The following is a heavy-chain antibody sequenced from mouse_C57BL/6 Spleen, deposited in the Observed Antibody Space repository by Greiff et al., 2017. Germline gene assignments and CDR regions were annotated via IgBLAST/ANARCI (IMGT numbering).Heavy chain of an antibody. Sequence: VQLQPPGAELVRPASSVKLSCKASGYTFTRYWMHWVKQRPIQGLEWIGNIDPSDSETHYNQKFKDKATLTVDKSSSTAYMQLSSLTSEDSAVYYCARRGDGPFAYWGQGTLVTVSA. CDR1: GYTFTRYW. J-gene: IGHJ3*01. CDR2: IDPSDSET. CDR3: ARRGDGPFAY. V-gene: IGHV1-52*01. D-gene: IGHD2-3*01.